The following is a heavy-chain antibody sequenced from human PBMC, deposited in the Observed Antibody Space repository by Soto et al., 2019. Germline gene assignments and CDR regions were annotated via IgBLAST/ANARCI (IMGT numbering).Heavy chain of an antibody. V-gene: IGHV3-15*01. J-gene: IGHJ6*03. CDR2: IKSKTDGGTT. D-gene: IGHD4-17*01. CDR3: TTEAIYGDYGVRYYYYYYYMDV. Sequence: GGSLRLSCAASGFTFSDAWMSWVRQAPGKGLEWVGRIKSKTDGGTTDYAAPVKGRFTISRDDSKNTLYLQMNSLKTEDTAVYYCTTEAIYGDYGVRYYYYYYYMDVWGKGTTVTVSS. CDR1: GFTFSDAW.